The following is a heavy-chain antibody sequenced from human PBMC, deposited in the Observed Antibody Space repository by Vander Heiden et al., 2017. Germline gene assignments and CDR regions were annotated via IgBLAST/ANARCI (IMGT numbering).Heavy chain of an antibody. Sequence: QVQLVQSGAEVKKPGASVKVSCKVSGYTLTEVSMHWVRQAPGKGLEWMGGFDPEDGETIYAQKFQGRVTMTEDTSTDTAYMELSSLRSEDTAVYYCATALGGLGYCSGGSCYSGRVGWFDPLGPGNPGHRLL. D-gene: IGHD2-15*01. J-gene: IGHJ5*02. V-gene: IGHV1-24*01. CDR1: GYTLTEVS. CDR3: ATALGGLGYCSGGSCYSGRVGWFDP. CDR2: FDPEDGET.